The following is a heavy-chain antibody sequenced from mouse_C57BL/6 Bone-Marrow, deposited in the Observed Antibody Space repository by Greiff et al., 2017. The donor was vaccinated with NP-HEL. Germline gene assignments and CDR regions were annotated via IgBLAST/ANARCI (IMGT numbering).Heavy chain of an antibody. Sequence: QVQLQQPGAELVMPGASVKLSCKASGYTFTSYWMHWVKQRPGQGLEWIGEIDPSDSYTNYNQKFKGKSTLTVDKSSSTAYMQLSSLTSEDSAVYDCARDYGAMDDWGQGTSVTVSS. D-gene: IGHD1-1*01. V-gene: IGHV1-69*01. J-gene: IGHJ4*01. CDR3: ARDYGAMDD. CDR2: IDPSDSYT. CDR1: GYTFTSYW.